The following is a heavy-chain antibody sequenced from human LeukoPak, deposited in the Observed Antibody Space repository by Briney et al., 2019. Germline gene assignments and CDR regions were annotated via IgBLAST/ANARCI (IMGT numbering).Heavy chain of an antibody. CDR2: IYYSGST. Sequence: PSETLSLTCTVSGGSISSGGYYWSWIRKHPGKGLEWIGYIYYSGSTYYNPSLKSRVTISVDTSKNQFSLKLSSVTAADTAVYYCARDGDSSGYSAFDIWGQGTMVTVSS. CDR1: GGSISSGGYY. CDR3: ARDGDSSGYSAFDI. J-gene: IGHJ3*02. V-gene: IGHV4-31*03. D-gene: IGHD3-22*01.